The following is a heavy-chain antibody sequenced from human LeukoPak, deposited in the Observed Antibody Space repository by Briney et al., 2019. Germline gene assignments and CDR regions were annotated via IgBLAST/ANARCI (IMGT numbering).Heavy chain of an antibody. V-gene: IGHV4-39*01. J-gene: IGHJ3*02. CDR3: ARHSYAPGITMIGGAFDI. CDR2: IYYSRST. CDR1: GGSISSSSYY. Sequence: SETLSLTCTVSGGSISSSSYYWGWIRQPPGKGLEWIGSIYYSRSTYYNPSLKSRVTISVDTSKNQFSLKLSSVTAADTAVYYCARHSYAPGITMIGGAFDIWGQGTMITVSS. D-gene: IGHD3-22*01.